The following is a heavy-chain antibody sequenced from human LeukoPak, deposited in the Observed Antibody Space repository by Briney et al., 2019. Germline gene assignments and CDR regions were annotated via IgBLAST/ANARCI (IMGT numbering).Heavy chain of an antibody. CDR3: ANWTGDSGYEY. J-gene: IGHJ4*02. Sequence: GGSLRLSCAASGFSFSSYGMHWVRQAPGKGLEWVTFIWYDGSKKYYADSVKGRFTISRDNSKNTLYLQMNSLRPEDTALYYCANWTGDSGYEYWGQGTLVTVSS. CDR1: GFSFSSYG. D-gene: IGHD3-22*01. V-gene: IGHV3-30*02. CDR2: IWYDGSKK.